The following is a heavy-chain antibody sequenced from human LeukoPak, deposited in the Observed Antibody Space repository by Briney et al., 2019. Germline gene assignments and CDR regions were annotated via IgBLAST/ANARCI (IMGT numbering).Heavy chain of an antibody. CDR1: GFTFSSYS. J-gene: IGHJ4*02. V-gene: IGHV3-21*01. D-gene: IGHD5-18*01. Sequence: GGSLRLSCAASGFTFSSYSMHWVRQAPGKGLEWVSSISSSSSYIYYADSVKGRFTISRDNAKNSLYLQMNSLRAEDTAVYYCASYVDTAMGDDYWGQGTLVTVSS. CDR3: ASYVDTAMGDDY. CDR2: ISSSSSYI.